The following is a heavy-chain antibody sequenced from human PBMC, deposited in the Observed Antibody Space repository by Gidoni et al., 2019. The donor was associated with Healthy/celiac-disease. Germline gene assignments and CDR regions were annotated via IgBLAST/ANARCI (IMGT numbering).Heavy chain of an antibody. CDR1: GFTFTSSA. CDR3: AADPLGYCSGGSCYPFDP. Sequence: QMQLVPSGPEVKKPGTSVKVSCKASGFTFTSSAMQWVRQARGQRLEWIGWIVVGSGNTNYAQKFQERVTITRDMSTSTAYMELSSLRSEDTAGYYCAADPLGYCSGGSCYPFDPWGQGTLVTVSS. CDR2: IVVGSGNT. V-gene: IGHV1-58*02. D-gene: IGHD2-15*01. J-gene: IGHJ5*02.